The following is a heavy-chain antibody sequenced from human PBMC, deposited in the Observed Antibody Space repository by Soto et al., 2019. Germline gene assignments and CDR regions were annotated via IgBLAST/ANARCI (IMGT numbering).Heavy chain of an antibody. CDR1: GFTFSTYA. Sequence: EVQLLESGGGLIQPGGSLRPSCAASGFTFSTYAMTWVRQAPGKGLEWVSAISGSGSTFYANSVKGRFTISRDNSRNTRYLQMHSLRAEDTAIYYCGKEKDYDFVWGSDRYTSEYWGQGTLVTVSS. V-gene: IGHV3-23*01. CDR3: GKEKDYDFVWGSDRYTSEY. J-gene: IGHJ4*02. D-gene: IGHD3-16*02. CDR2: ISGSGST.